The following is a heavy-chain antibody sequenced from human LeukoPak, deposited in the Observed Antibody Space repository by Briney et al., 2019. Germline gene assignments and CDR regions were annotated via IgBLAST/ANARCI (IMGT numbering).Heavy chain of an antibody. J-gene: IGHJ4*02. CDR3: AKDERSYGYNY. D-gene: IGHD3-16*01. V-gene: IGHV3-30*02. CDR2: IWNDGSQK. CDR1: GFIFDDYA. Sequence: GGSLRLSCAVSGFIFDDYAMHWVRQAPGEGLEWVAVIWNDGSQKYYADSVRGRFTISRDNSMNTLHLQMSSLRAEDTAVYYCAKDERSYGYNYWGQGTLVTVSS.